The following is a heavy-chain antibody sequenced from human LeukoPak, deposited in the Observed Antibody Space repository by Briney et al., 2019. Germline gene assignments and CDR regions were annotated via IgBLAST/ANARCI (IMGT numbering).Heavy chain of an antibody. CDR3: ARESGIAVAGEYYFDY. V-gene: IGHV3-48*03. CDR1: GFTFSSYE. D-gene: IGHD6-19*01. Sequence: PAGGSLRLSCAASGFTFSSYEMNWVRQAPGKGLEWVSYISSSGSTIYYADSVKGRFTISKDSAKNSLYLQMNSLRAEDTAVYYCARESGIAVAGEYYFDYWGQGTLVTVSS. J-gene: IGHJ4*02. CDR2: ISSSGSTI.